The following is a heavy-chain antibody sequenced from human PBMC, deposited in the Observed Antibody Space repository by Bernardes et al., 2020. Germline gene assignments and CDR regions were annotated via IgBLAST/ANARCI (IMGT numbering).Heavy chain of an antibody. Sequence: GGSLRLSRAASGFTFSSYGMHWVRQAPGKGLEWVAVIWYDGSNKYYADSVKGRFTISRDNSKNTLYLQMNSLRAEDTAVYYCAREVMWQQLVYYYYYGMDVWGKGTTVTVSS. V-gene: IGHV3-33*01. D-gene: IGHD6-13*01. CDR2: IWYDGSNK. CDR3: AREVMWQQLVYYYYYGMDV. CDR1: GFTFSSYG. J-gene: IGHJ6*04.